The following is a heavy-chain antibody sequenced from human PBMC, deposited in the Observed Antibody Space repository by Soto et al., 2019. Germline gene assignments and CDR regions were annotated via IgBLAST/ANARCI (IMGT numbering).Heavy chain of an antibody. V-gene: IGHV1-69*13. D-gene: IGHD5-18*01. CDR1: GGTFSSYA. CDR2: IIPIFGTA. CDR3: ARDKDTAMAYYYYGMDV. Sequence: SVKVSCKASGGTFSSYAISWVRQAPGQGLEWMGGIIPIFGTANYAQKFQGRVTITADESTSTAYMELSSLRSEDTAVYYCARDKDTAMAYYYYGMDVWGQGTTVTVSS. J-gene: IGHJ6*02.